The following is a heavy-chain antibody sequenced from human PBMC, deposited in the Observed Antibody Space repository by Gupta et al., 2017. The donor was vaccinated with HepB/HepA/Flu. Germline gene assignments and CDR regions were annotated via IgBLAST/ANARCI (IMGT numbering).Heavy chain of an antibody. V-gene: IGHV3-9*01. J-gene: IGHJ4*02. CDR3: AKGIDSSGYYYVSAFDY. CDR1: GFTFDDYA. Sequence: EVQLVESGGGLVQPGRSLRLSCAASGFTFDDYAMHWVRQAPGKGLEWVSGISWNSGSIGYADSVKGRFTISRDNAKNSLYLQMNSLRAEDTALYYCAKGIDSSGYYYVSAFDYWGQGTLVTVSS. CDR2: ISWNSGSI. D-gene: IGHD3-22*01.